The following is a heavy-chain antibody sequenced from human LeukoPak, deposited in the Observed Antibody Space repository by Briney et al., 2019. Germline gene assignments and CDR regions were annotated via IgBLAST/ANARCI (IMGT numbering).Heavy chain of an antibody. CDR1: GFTVSTNY. J-gene: IGHJ3*02. V-gene: IGHV3-53*01. D-gene: IGHD6-19*01. Sequence: GGSPRLSCAPSGFTVSTNYMNWVRQAPGKGLEWVSIIYPDCGAYSADSMKGRFTTSRDNSKNTLYLQMNSLRAEDTALYYCAGGLGAFDIWGQGTMVTVSS. CDR2: IYPDCGA. CDR3: AGGLGAFDI.